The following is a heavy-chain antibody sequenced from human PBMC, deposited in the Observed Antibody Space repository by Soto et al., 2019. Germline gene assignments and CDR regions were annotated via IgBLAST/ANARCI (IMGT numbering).Heavy chain of an antibody. CDR3: ANLPYSSSNNLVYYGMDV. CDR2: ISGSGGST. V-gene: IGHV3-23*01. J-gene: IGHJ6*02. Sequence: PGGSLRLSCAASGFTFSSYAMSWVRQAPGKGLEWVSAISGSGGSTYYADSVKGRFTISRDNSKNTLYLQMNSLRAEDTAVYYCANLPYSSSNNLVYYGMDVWGQGTTVTVSS. CDR1: GFTFSSYA. D-gene: IGHD6-6*01.